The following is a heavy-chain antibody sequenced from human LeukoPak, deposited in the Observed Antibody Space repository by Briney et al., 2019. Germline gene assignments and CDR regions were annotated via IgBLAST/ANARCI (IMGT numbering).Heavy chain of an antibody. CDR3: ASLDTAKQPLANH. Sequence: TGGSLRLSCVASGLTVSNHWMSWVRQAPGKGLEWVANIREERGQEYYVDSVKGRLTISKNSAKNSLYLQMNTLRVEDTAMYYCASLDTAKQPLANHWGQGTLVTVSS. CDR1: GLTVSNHW. J-gene: IGHJ5*02. CDR2: IREERGQE. D-gene: IGHD5-18*01. V-gene: IGHV3-7*03.